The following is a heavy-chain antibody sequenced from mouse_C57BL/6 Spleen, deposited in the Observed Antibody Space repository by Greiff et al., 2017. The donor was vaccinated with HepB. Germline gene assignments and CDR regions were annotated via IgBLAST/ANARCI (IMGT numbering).Heavy chain of an antibody. CDR2: IHPNSGST. J-gene: IGHJ1*03. Sequence: QVQLKESGAELVKPGASVKLSCKASGYTFTSYWMHWVKQRPGQGLEWIGMIHPNSGSTNYNEKFKSKATLTVDKSSSTAYMQLSSLTSEDSAVYYCARGGYDYDWYFDVWGTGTTVTVSS. V-gene: IGHV1-64*01. CDR1: GYTFTSYW. D-gene: IGHD2-4*01. CDR3: ARGGYDYDWYFDV.